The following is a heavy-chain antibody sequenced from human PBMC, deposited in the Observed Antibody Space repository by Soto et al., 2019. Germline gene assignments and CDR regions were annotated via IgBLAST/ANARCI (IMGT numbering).Heavy chain of an antibody. V-gene: IGHV1-18*04. CDR2: ISAYNGNT. CDR1: GYTFTSYG. Sequence: ASVKVSCKASGYTFTSYGISWVRQAPGQGLEWMGWISAYNGNTNYAQKLQGRVTMTTDTSTSTAYMELRSLRSDDTAVYYCARDQPFHYYDRRGYAIDIWGQGTMVTLSS. CDR3: ARDQPFHYYDRRGYAIDI. D-gene: IGHD3-22*01. J-gene: IGHJ3*02.